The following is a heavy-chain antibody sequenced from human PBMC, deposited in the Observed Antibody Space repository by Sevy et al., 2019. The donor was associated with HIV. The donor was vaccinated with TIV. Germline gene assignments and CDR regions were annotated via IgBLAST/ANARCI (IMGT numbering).Heavy chain of an antibody. CDR2: IKSITDGGAA. Sequence: GGSRRLSCTASGFDFANAWMNWVRQAPGKGLEWVGHIKSITDGGAADYAAPVKGRFTISRHDSKNTLYLHMNSLKAEDTAVYYCSTDDLISYWGRGTLVTVSS. CDR1: GFDFANAW. J-gene: IGHJ4*02. V-gene: IGHV3-15*07. CDR3: STDDLISY.